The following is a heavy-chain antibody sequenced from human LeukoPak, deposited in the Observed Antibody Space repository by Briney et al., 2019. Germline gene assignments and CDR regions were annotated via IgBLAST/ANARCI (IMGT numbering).Heavy chain of an antibody. D-gene: IGHD6-13*01. J-gene: IGHJ6*03. CDR2: ISSSGSTR. V-gene: IGHV3-48*03. CDR1: GFTFSSYE. CDR3: ARDHITAADTGERYYYYMDL. Sequence: GGSLRLACAAAGFTFSSYEMKWVRQAPGKGLEWVAYISSSGSTRYYADSLKSRVTISRDNAKKSRYLQMNILRPEDTAVYYCARDHITAADTGERYYYYMDLGPKGNRDRVSS.